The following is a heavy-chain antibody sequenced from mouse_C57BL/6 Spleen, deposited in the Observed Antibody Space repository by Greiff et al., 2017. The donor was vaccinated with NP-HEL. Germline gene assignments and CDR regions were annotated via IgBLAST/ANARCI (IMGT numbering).Heavy chain of an antibody. CDR1: GFTFSDYG. J-gene: IGHJ3*01. Sequence: EVKLMESGGGLVKPGGSLKLSCAASGFTFSDYGMHWVRQAPEKGLEWVAYISSGSSTIYYADTVKGRFTISRDNAKNTLFLQMTSLRSEDTAMYYCASGGNYPFAYWGQGTLVTVSA. CDR3: ASGGNYPFAY. CDR2: ISSGSSTI. D-gene: IGHD2-1*01. V-gene: IGHV5-17*01.